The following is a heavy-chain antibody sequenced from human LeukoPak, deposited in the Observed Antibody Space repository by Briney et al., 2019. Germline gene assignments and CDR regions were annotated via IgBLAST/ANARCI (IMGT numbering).Heavy chain of an antibody. J-gene: IGHJ4*02. CDR2: ISATGGST. V-gene: IGHV3-23*01. CDR1: GFTFSTYD. Sequence: GGSLRLSCVASGFTFSTYDMSWVRQAPGKGLEWVSTISATGGSTYYADSVKGRFTISRDNSKNTLYVQMNSLRAEDTAVYYCAKGWTSGFDYWGQGTLVTVSS. D-gene: IGHD2-15*01. CDR3: AKGWTSGFDY.